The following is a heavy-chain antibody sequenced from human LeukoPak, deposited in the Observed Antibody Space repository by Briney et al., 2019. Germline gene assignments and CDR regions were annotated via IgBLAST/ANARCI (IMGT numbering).Heavy chain of an antibody. D-gene: IGHD4-17*01. Sequence: GRSLRLSCAASGFTFSSYAMHWVRQAPGKGLEGVAVISYDGSNKYYADSVKGRFTISRDNSKNTLYLQMNSLRAEDTTVYYCARVPTTVTTVYFDYWGQGTLVTVSS. CDR2: ISYDGSNK. J-gene: IGHJ4*02. CDR1: GFTFSSYA. V-gene: IGHV3-30*14. CDR3: ARVPTTVTTVYFDY.